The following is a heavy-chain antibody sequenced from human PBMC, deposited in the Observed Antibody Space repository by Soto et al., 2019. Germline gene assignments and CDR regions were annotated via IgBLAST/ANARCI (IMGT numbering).Heavy chain of an antibody. V-gene: IGHV3-23*01. Sequence: GGSLRLSCAASGFTFSNYAMSWVRQAPGEGLEWVSGVSGTGGSAYYADSVKGRFTISRDKSTNTLYLHMNSLRAEDTAVYYCARGSAYSDYDLEYWGQGTLVTVSS. CDR1: GFTFSNYA. CDR3: ARGSAYSDYDLEY. CDR2: VSGTGGSA. D-gene: IGHD4-17*01. J-gene: IGHJ4*02.